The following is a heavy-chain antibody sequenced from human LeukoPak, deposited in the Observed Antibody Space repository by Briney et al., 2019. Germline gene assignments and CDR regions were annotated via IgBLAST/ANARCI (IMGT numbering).Heavy chain of an antibody. J-gene: IGHJ4*02. CDR1: GGSFSGYY. V-gene: IGHV4-34*01. Sequence: SETLSLTCAVYGGSFSGYYWSWIRQPPGKGLEWIGEINHSGSTNYNPSLKSRVTISVDTSKNQFSLKLSSVTAADTAVYYCARGNFDWLSYYFDYWGQGTLVTVSP. D-gene: IGHD3-9*01. CDR2: INHSGST. CDR3: ARGNFDWLSYYFDY.